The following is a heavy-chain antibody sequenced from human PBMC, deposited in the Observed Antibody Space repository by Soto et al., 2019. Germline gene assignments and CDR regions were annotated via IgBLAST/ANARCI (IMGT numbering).Heavy chain of an antibody. D-gene: IGHD2-2*01. V-gene: IGHV3-30*18. CDR1: GFTFSSYG. CDR2: ISYDGSNK. J-gene: IGHJ4*02. Sequence: QVQLVESGGGVVQPGRSLRLSCAASGFTFSSYGMHWVRQAPGKGLEWVAVISYDGSNKYYADSVKGRFTISRDNSKNTLYLQMNSLRAEDTAVYYCANGSNLDYWGQGTLVTVSS. CDR3: ANGSNLDY.